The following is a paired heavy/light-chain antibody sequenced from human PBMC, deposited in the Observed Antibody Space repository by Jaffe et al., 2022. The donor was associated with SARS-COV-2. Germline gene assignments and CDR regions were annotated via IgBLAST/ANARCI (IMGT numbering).Heavy chain of an antibody. CDR3: ARVQHSSAWYGVVH. Sequence: QVQLQESGPGLVRPSGTLSLTCAVSGVSISSTNWWSWVRQPPGKGLEWIGEIYHTGTTNYSPSLKSRVTMSVDTSKNRFSLNLNSVTAADTAVYYCARVQHSSAWYGVVHWGQGTLVTVSS. J-gene: IGHJ4*02. V-gene: IGHV4-4*02. D-gene: IGHD6-19*01. CDR1: GVSISSTNW. CDR2: IYHTGTT.
Light chain of an antibody. CDR3: MQALQTPLT. V-gene: IGKV2-28*01. Sequence: DIVMTQSPLSLPVTPGEPASISCRSSQSLLHSNGYNYLDWYLQKPGQSPQLLIYLVSNRTSGVPDRFSGSGSGTEFTLKIRRVEAEDVGVYYCMQALQTPLTFGGGTKVEIK. CDR2: LVS. CDR1: QSLLHSNGYNY. J-gene: IGKJ4*01.